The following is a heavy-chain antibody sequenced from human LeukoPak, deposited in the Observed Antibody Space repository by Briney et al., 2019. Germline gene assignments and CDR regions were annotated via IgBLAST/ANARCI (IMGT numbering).Heavy chain of an antibody. D-gene: IGHD3-10*01. CDR1: GYTFTGYY. CDR3: ARDSAVNTMVRGVRYYFDY. Sequence: ASVKVSCKASGYTFTGYYMHWVRQAPGQGLEWMGWINPNSGGTNYAQKFQGRVTMTRDTSISTAYMELSRLRSDDTAVYYCARDSAVNTMVRGVRYYFDYWGQGTLVTVSS. CDR2: INPNSGGT. J-gene: IGHJ4*02. V-gene: IGHV1-2*02.